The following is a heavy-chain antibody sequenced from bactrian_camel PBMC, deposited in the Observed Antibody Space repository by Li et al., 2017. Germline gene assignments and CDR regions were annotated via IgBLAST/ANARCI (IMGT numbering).Heavy chain of an antibody. CDR2: QDTDGST. Sequence: HVQLVESGGGSVLAGGSLRLSCAASGRPHSSYCIGWFRQAPGKEREGLVAQDTDGSTCYADSVTARFSISKGNAKNTLYLQMNSLKPEDTAMYYCAADSPTCNYYSDYYKVGQGTQVTVS. D-gene: IGHD4*01. CDR1: GRPHSSYC. J-gene: IGHJ4*01. V-gene: IGHV3-3*01.